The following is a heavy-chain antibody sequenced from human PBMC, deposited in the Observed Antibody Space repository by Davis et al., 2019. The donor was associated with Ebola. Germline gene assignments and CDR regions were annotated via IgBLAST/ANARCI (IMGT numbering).Heavy chain of an antibody. J-gene: IGHJ4*02. V-gene: IGHV4-34*01. CDR2: INHSGST. D-gene: IGHD3-3*01. CDR3: ARKRAIFGVAKYDY. Sequence: MPSETLSLTCAVYGGSFSGYYWSWIRQPPGKGLEWIGEINHSGSTNYNPSLKSRVTISVDTSKNQFSLKLSSVTAADTAVYYCARKRAIFGVAKYDYWGQGTLVTVSS. CDR1: GGSFSGYY.